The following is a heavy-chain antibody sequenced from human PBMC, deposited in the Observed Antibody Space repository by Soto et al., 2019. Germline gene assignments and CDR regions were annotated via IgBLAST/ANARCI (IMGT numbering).Heavy chain of an antibody. J-gene: IGHJ6*02. CDR3: ARFFYCSSTSCYGRYYGMDV. CDR1: GYSFTSYW. D-gene: IGHD2-2*01. CDR2: IDPSDSYT. Sequence: SLKISCKGSGYSFTSYWISWVRQMPGKGLEWMGRIDPSDSYTNYSPSFQGHVTISADKSISTAYLQWSSLKASDTAMYYCARFFYCSSTSCYGRYYGMDVWGQGTTVTAP. V-gene: IGHV5-10-1*01.